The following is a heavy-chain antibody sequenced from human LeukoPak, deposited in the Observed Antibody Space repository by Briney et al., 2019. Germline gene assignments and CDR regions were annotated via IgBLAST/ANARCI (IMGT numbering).Heavy chain of an antibody. J-gene: IGHJ4*02. D-gene: IGHD3-16*02. CDR1: GGSLSSYY. Sequence: SETLSLTCTVSGGSLSSYYWSWIRQPPGKGLEWMGYISYSGSTKYNPSLKSRVTISVETSKHQLSLKLNSVTAADTAVYYCARYIWGIYPTFEDYWGQGSLVTVSS. V-gene: IGHV4-59*01. CDR2: ISYSGST. CDR3: ARYIWGIYPTFEDY.